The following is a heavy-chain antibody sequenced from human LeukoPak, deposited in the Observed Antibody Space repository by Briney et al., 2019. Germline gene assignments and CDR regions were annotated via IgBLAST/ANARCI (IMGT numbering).Heavy chain of an antibody. D-gene: IGHD3-9*01. J-gene: IGHJ4*02. V-gene: IGHV1-69*06. CDR3: ARDGYYDTAGDY. CDR2: IIPIFGTA. Sequence: GGSLRLSCAASGFTFSSYAISWVRQAPGQGLEWMGGIIPIFGTANYAQKFQGRVTITADKSTSTAYMELSSLRSEDTAVYYCARDGYYDTAGDYWGQGTLVTVSS. CDR1: GFTFSSYA.